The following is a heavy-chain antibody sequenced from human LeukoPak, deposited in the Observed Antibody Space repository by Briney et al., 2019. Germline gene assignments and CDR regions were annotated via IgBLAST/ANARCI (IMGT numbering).Heavy chain of an antibody. Sequence: GGSLRLSCAASGFTFSSYAMSWVRQAPGKGLEWVSALSGSGDNTYYADSVKGRFTISRDNSKNTLYLQMNSLRADDTALYYCAKDGGGTYLTTFDNWGQGTLVTVSS. CDR2: LSGSGDNT. CDR1: GFTFSSYA. V-gene: IGHV3-23*01. D-gene: IGHD2-15*01. J-gene: IGHJ4*02. CDR3: AKDGGGTYLTTFDN.